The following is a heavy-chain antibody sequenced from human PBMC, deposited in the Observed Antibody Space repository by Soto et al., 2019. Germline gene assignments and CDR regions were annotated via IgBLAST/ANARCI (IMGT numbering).Heavy chain of an antibody. V-gene: IGHV4-34*01. CDR2: INHSGST. J-gene: IGHJ4*02. CDR3: ARGGKGSPRQYIVVVPAAISPFDY. D-gene: IGHD2-2*01. CDR1: GGSFSGYY. Sequence: SETLSLTCAVYGGSFSGYYWSWIRQPPGKGLEWIGEINHSGSTNYNPSLKSRVTISVDTSKNQFSLKLSSVTAADTAVYYCARGGKGSPRQYIVVVPAAISPFDYWGQGTLVTVSS.